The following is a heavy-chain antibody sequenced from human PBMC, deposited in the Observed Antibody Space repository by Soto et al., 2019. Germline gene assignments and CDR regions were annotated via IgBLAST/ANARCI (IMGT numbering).Heavy chain of an antibody. D-gene: IGHD6-13*01. Sequence: PSETLSLTCTVSGGSMRNYFWTWIRQPPGKGLEWIGYIHYSGTTSFFPSYNPSLRSRFTISRDNSKNTLYLQMNSLRAEDTSVYYCARDLTGGAADYYFDSWGQGTLVTVSS. J-gene: IGHJ4*02. CDR1: GGSMRNYF. CDR2: IHYSGTT. V-gene: IGHV4-59*01. CDR3: ARDLTGGAADYYFDS.